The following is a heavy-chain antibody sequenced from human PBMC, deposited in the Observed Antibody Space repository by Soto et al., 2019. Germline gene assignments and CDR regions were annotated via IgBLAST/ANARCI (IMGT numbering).Heavy chain of an antibody. Sequence: QVHLVQSGGEVKKPGASVRVSCKTSGYRFSDYGISWVRQAPGQGLEWMGWITPYNGNTKFAQKFQGRVTVTTDTSTSTAFMELRSLRPADTAIYYCARALGLGLLEFSLAFWGQGTLVTVSS. CDR1: GYRFSDYG. D-gene: IGHD1-7*01. CDR2: ITPYNGNT. V-gene: IGHV1-18*01. J-gene: IGHJ4*02. CDR3: ARALGLGLLEFSLAF.